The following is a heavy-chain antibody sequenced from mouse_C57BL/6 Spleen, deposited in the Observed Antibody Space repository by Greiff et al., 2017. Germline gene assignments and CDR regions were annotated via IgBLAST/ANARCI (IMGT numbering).Heavy chain of an antibody. J-gene: IGHJ2*01. CDR3: ARQGGTSRGNYFDY. D-gene: IGHD3-3*01. V-gene: IGHV1-69*01. CDR1: GYTFTSYW. Sequence: QVQLQQPGAELVMPGASVKLSCKASGYTFTSYWMHWVKQRPGQGLEWIGEIDPSDSYTNYNQKFKGKSTLTVDKSSSTAYMQLSSLTSEDSAVYYCARQGGTSRGNYFDYWGQGTTLTVSS. CDR2: IDPSDSYT.